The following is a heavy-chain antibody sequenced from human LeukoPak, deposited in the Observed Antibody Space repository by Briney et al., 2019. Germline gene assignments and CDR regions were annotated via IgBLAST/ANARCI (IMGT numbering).Heavy chain of an antibody. CDR3: ARGHYDILTSFDY. D-gene: IGHD3-9*01. Sequence: PSETLSLTCTVSGGSISSYYWRWIRQPAGKGLEWIGRIYTSGSTNYNPSLKSRVTMSVDTSKNQFSLKLSSVTAADTAVYYCARGHYDILTSFDYWGQGTLVTVSS. CDR2: IYTSGST. CDR1: GGSISSYY. J-gene: IGHJ4*02. V-gene: IGHV4-4*07.